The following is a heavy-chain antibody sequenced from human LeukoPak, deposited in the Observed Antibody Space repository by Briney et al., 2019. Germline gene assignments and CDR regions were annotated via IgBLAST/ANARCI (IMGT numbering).Heavy chain of an antibody. CDR3: SRRGIAAAGASDI. V-gene: IGHV3-64*01. D-gene: IGHD6-13*01. CDR2: ISSNGGST. J-gene: IGHJ3*02. Sequence: GGSLRLSCAASGFTFSSYAMHWVRQAPGKGLEYVSAISSNGGSTYYANSVKGRLTISRDNSKNTLYLQMGSLRAEDMAVYYCSRRGIAAAGASDIWGQGTMVTVSS. CDR1: GFTFSSYA.